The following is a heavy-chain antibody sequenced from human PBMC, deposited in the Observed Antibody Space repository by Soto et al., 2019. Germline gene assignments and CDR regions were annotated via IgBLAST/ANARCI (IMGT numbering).Heavy chain of an antibody. J-gene: IGHJ4*02. D-gene: IGHD6-19*01. CDR1: GGSIISYY. Sequence: SETLSLTCTVSGGSIISYYWSWIRQPPGKGLGWIGYIYYSGSTNYNPSLKSRVTISVDTSKNQFSLKLSSVTAADTAVYYCARGQWLATFWGQGTLVTVSS. CDR3: ARGQWLATF. V-gene: IGHV4-59*01. CDR2: IYYSGST.